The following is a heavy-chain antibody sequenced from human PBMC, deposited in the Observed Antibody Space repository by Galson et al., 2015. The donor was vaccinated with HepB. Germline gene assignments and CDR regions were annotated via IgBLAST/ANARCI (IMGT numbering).Heavy chain of an antibody. D-gene: IGHD4-17*01. CDR1: GGTFSSYT. V-gene: IGHV1-2*06. J-gene: IGHJ5*02. Sequence: SVKVSCKASGGTFSSYTISWVRQAPGQGLEWMGRINPNSGGTNYAQKFQGRVTMTRDTSISTAYMELSRLRSDDTAVYYCARTTVTTSGWFDPWGQGTLVTVSS. CDR3: ARTTVTTSGWFDP. CDR2: INPNSGGT.